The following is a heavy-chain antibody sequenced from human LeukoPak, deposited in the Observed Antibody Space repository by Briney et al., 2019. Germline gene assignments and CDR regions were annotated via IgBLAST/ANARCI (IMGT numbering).Heavy chain of an antibody. D-gene: IGHD5-24*01. CDR3: AKQMAVDYFDY. V-gene: IGHV3-30-3*02. Sequence: GRSLRLSCAASGFTFSSYAMHWVRQAPGKGLEWVAVISYDGSNKYYADSVKGRFTISRDNSKNTLYLQMNSLRAEDTAVYCAKQMAVDYFDYWGQGTLVTVSS. CDR2: ISYDGSNK. J-gene: IGHJ4*02. CDR1: GFTFSSYA.